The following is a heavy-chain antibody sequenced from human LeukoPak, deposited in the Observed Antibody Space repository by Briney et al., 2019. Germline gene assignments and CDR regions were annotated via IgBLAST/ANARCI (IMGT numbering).Heavy chain of an antibody. CDR1: GYTFATYG. J-gene: IGHJ4*02. CDR3: AKVAGDRMDH. CDR2: ISANSGKT. Sequence: AASVKVSCKPSGYTFATYGFCWVRQAPGHGVEWMGWISANSGKTDYAQKFQGRVTMTTDTSTTTAYMELRSLRPDDTALYFCAKVAGDRMDHWGQGTLLTVSS. D-gene: IGHD6-13*01. V-gene: IGHV1-18*01.